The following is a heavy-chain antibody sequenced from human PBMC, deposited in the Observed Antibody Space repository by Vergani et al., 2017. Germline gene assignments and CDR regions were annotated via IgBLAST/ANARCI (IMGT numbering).Heavy chain of an antibody. CDR3: AKGPDDYYGSGSYYSISCAFDI. J-gene: IGHJ3*02. CDR1: GFTFSSYA. CDR2: ISGSGGST. D-gene: IGHD3-10*01. V-gene: IGHV3-23*01. Sequence: EVQLLESGGGLVQPGGSLRLSCAASGFTFSSYAMSWVRQAPGKGLEWVSAISGSGGSTYYADSVKGRFTISRDNSKNTLYLQMNSLRAEDTAVYYCAKGPDDYYGSGSYYSISCAFDIWGQGTMVTVSS.